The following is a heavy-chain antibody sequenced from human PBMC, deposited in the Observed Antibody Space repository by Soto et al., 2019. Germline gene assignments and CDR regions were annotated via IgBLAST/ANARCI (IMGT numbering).Heavy chain of an antibody. J-gene: IGHJ4*02. CDR1: GYTFTSYG. V-gene: IGHV1-18*01. CDR3: ARVPSNYGSGSYYAYYFDY. Sequence: QVQLVQSGAEVKKPGASVKVSCKASGYTFTSYGISWVRQAPGQGLEWMGWISAYNGNTNYAQELQGRVTMTTDTSTSTAYMELRSLRSDDTAVYYCARVPSNYGSGSYYAYYFDYWGQGTLVTVSS. D-gene: IGHD3-10*01. CDR2: ISAYNGNT.